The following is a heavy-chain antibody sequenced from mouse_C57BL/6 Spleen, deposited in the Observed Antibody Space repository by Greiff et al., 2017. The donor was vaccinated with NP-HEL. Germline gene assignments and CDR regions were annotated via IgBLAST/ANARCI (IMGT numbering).Heavy chain of an antibody. CDR1: GFNIKDYY. J-gene: IGHJ2*01. CDR2: IDPNSGGT. Sequence: VQLQQSGAELVRPGASVKLSCTASGFNIKDYYMHWVKQRPEQGLEWIGRIDPNSGGTKYNEKFKSKATLTVDKPSSTAYMQLSSLTSEDSAVYYCASSSLFDYWGQGTTLTVSS. CDR3: ASSSLFDY. D-gene: IGHD1-1*01. V-gene: IGHV1-72*01.